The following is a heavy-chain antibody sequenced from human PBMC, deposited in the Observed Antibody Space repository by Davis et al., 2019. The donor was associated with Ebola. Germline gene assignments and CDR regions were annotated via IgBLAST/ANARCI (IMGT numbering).Heavy chain of an antibody. CDR1: GYTFTNYG. J-gene: IGHJ4*02. CDR2: MNPNSGNT. CDR3: VRGEDYCTSASCYDY. D-gene: IGHD2-2*01. V-gene: IGHV1-8*02. Sequence: ASVKVSCKASGYTFTNYGISWVRQATGQGPEWMGWMNPNSGNTGYARRFQGRVTMTRDTSITTAYMELSSLRSEDTAVYYCVRGEDYCTSASCYDYWGQGTLVTVSS.